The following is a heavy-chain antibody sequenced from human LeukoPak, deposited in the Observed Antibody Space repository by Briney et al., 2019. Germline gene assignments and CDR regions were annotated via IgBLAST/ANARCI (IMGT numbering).Heavy chain of an antibody. Sequence: ASVKVSCKASGYTFTGYYMHWVRQAPGQGFEWMGWINPNTGDTNYAQKFQGRVTMTRDTTISAAFMELTRLTSDDTAVYYCVSDPRYSSSPPFDYWGQGTLVTVSS. CDR2: INPNTGDT. CDR1: GYTFTGYY. J-gene: IGHJ4*02. CDR3: VSDPRYSSSPPFDY. V-gene: IGHV1-2*02. D-gene: IGHD6-6*01.